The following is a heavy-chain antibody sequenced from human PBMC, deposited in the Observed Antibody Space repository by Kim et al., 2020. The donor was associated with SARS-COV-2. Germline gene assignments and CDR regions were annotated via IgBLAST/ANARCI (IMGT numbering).Heavy chain of an antibody. CDR2: ISYDGSNK. CDR3: AKDRVWFGEAPIVDY. V-gene: IGHV3-30*18. D-gene: IGHD3-10*01. CDR1: GFTFSSYG. J-gene: IGHJ4*01. Sequence: GGSLRLSCAASGFTFSSYGMHWVRQAPGKGLEWVAVISYDGSNKYYADSVKGRFTISRDNSKNTLYLQMNSLRAEDTAVYYCAKDRVWFGEAPIVDYWG.